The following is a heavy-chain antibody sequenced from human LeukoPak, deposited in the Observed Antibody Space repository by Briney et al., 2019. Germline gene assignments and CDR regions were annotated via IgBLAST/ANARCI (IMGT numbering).Heavy chain of an antibody. V-gene: IGHV3-74*01. CDR1: GFTFSTEW. J-gene: IGHJ4*02. CDR3: VRGFDY. CDR2: INPDGSTT. Sequence: GGSLRLSCAASGFTFSTEWMVWVRQAPGKGLVWVSSINPDGSTTRYADSVKGRFTISRDNAKNTLYLQMNSLRPEDTAAYYCVRGFDYWGQGTLVTVSS.